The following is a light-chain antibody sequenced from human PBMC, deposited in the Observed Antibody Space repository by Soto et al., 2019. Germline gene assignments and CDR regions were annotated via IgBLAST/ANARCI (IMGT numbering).Light chain of an antibody. CDR3: SSYTTIRTQV. V-gene: IGLV2-14*01. J-gene: IGLJ1*01. Sequence: QSVLTQPASVSGSPGQTITISCTGTSSDVGAYNYVSWYQQHPDKAPKLIIYEVNNRPSGVSNRFSASKFGNTASLTISGLQTEDEADYYCSSYTTIRTQVFGTGTKLTVL. CDR1: SSDVGAYNY. CDR2: EVN.